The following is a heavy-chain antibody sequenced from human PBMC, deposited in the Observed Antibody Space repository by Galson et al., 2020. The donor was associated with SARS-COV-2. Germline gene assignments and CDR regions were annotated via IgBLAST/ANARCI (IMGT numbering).Heavy chain of an antibody. D-gene: IGHD2-21*01. CDR1: GGSISSYY. Sequence: SETLSLTCTVSGGSISSYYWSWIRQPPGKGLEWIGYIYYSGSTNYNPSLKSRVTISVDTSKNQFSLKLSSVTAADTAVYYCARGVVVIAKGWAEFDPWGQGTLVTVS. V-gene: IGHV4-59*01. CDR2: IYYSGST. J-gene: IGHJ5*02. CDR3: ARGVVVIAKGWAEFDP.